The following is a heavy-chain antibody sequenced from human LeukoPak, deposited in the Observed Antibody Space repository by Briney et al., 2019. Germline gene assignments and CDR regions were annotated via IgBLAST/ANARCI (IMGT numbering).Heavy chain of an antibody. CDR2: INPNSGGT. V-gene: IGHV1-2*02. CDR3: ARAFFYSSSYNDY. CDR1: GYTFTGYY. D-gene: IGHD6-6*01. J-gene: IGHJ4*02. Sequence: ASVKVSCKASGYTFTGYYMHWVRQAPGQGLEWMGWINPNSGGTNYAQKFQGRVTMTRDTSISTAYMELSRLRSDDTAVYYCARAFFYSSSYNDYWGQGTLVTVSS.